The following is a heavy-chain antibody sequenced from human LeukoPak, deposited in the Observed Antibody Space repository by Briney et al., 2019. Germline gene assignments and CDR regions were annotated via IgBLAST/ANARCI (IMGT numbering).Heavy chain of an antibody. Sequence: GGSLRLSCAASEFSFGNYAVHWVRQAPGKGLEWVAVVSHDGSKKYYADSVKGRFTITRDNSRNTLYLQMNSLRAEDTAVYYCANEIRPNDYWGQGTQVTVSS. CDR2: VSHDGSKK. D-gene: IGHD4-17*01. CDR3: ANEIRPNDY. V-gene: IGHV3-30*18. J-gene: IGHJ4*02. CDR1: EFSFGNYA.